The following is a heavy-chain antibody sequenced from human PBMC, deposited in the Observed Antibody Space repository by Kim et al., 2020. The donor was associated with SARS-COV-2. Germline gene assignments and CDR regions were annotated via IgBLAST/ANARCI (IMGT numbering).Heavy chain of an antibody. Sequence: SETLSLTCTVSGGSISSSSYYWGWIRQPPGKGLEWIGSIYYSGSTYYNPSLKSRVTISVDTSKNQFSLKLSSVTAADTAVYYCARLSRITMVFNTDMDVWGQGTTVTVSS. CDR2: IYYSGST. J-gene: IGHJ6*02. CDR1: GGSISSSSYY. V-gene: IGHV4-39*01. D-gene: IGHD3-10*01. CDR3: ARLSRITMVFNTDMDV.